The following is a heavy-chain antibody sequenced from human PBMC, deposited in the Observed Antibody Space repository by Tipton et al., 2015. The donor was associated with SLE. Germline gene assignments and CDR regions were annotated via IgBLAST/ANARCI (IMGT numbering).Heavy chain of an antibody. D-gene: IGHD2-8*01. J-gene: IGHJ4*02. CDR2: IYYSGST. V-gene: IGHV4-39*07. CDR1: GGSISSNSYY. Sequence: TLSLTCTVSGGSISSNSYYWGWIRQPPGKGLEWIGSIYYSGSTYYYPSLKSRITISVDTSKNQFSLEVRSVTAADTAVYYCVRLRSKVLIDYWGQGTLVTVSA. CDR3: VRLRSKVLIDY.